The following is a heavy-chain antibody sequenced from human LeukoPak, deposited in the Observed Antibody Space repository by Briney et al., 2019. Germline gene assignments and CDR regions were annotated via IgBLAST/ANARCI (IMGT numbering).Heavy chain of an antibody. CDR1: GFTFSSYG. CDR3: AKEGSSSWYEVDY. J-gene: IGHJ4*02. D-gene: IGHD6-13*01. CDR2: ISYDGSNK. Sequence: SGRSLRLSCAASGFTFSSYGMHWVRQAPGKGLEWVAVISYDGSNKYYAASVKGRFTISRDNSKNTLYLQMNSLRAEDTAVYYCAKEGSSSWYEVDYWGQGTLVTVSS. V-gene: IGHV3-30*18.